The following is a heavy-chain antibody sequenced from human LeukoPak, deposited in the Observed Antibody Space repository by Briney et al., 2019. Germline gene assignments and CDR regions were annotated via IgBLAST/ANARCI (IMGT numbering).Heavy chain of an antibody. V-gene: IGHV1-18*01. Sequence: ASVKVSCKASGYTFTSYGISWVRQAPGQGLEWMGWISAYNGNTNYAQKLQGRVTMTTDTSTSTAYMELRSLRSDDTAVYYCAREFLNLGIAAAGTRYFPHWGQGTLVTVSS. CDR1: GYTFTSYG. D-gene: IGHD6-13*01. CDR3: AREFLNLGIAAAGTRYFPH. J-gene: IGHJ1*01. CDR2: ISAYNGNT.